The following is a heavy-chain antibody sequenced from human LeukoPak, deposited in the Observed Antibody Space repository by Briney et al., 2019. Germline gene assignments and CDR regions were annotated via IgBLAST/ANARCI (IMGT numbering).Heavy chain of an antibody. CDR2: ITGSGGGT. CDR1: GFTFSTSW. V-gene: IGHV3-23*01. CDR3: AKWGDYDVLTGYYDPDY. J-gene: IGHJ4*02. D-gene: IGHD3-9*01. Sequence: GGSLRLSCAASGFTFSTSWMHWVRQAPGKGLEWVSAITGSGGGTYYADSVKGRFTISRDNSKNTLYLQMNSLRADDTAVYYCAKWGDYDVLTGYYDPDYWGQGTLVTVSS.